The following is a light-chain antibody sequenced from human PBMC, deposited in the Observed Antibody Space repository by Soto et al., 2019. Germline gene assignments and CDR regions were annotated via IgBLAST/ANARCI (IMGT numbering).Light chain of an antibody. CDR3: QSYDSSLSGSV. J-gene: IGLJ1*01. V-gene: IGLV1-40*01. CDR1: RSNIGAGYD. CDR2: GNS. Sequence: QSALTQPPSVSGAPGQRVTISCTGSRSNIGAGYDVHWYQQLPGTAPKLLIYGNSNRPSGVPDRFSGSKSGTSASLAITGLQAEDEADYYCQSYDSSLSGSVFGTGTKLTVL.